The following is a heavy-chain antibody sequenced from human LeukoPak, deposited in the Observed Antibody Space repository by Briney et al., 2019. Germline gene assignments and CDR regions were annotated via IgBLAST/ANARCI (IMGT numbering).Heavy chain of an antibody. CDR2: ISYDGSNK. J-gene: IGHJ4*02. Sequence: PGGSLRLSCAASGFIFSSYAIHWVRQAPGKGLEWVAVISYDGSNKYYADSVKGRFTISRDNSKNTLYLQMNSLRAEDTAVYYCARASTEEGWYYFDYWGQETLVTVSS. D-gene: IGHD6-19*01. V-gene: IGHV3-30-3*01. CDR1: GFIFSSYA. CDR3: ARASTEEGWYYFDY.